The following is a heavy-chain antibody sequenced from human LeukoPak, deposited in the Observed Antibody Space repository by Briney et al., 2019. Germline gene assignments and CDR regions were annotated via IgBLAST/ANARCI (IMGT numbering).Heavy chain of an antibody. V-gene: IGHV4-61*02. CDR3: ARDRRNYYGSGSYYPILD. CDR2: IYTSGST. D-gene: IGHD3-10*01. CDR1: GGSISSGSYY. J-gene: IGHJ4*02. Sequence: KPSETLSLTCTVSGGSISSGSYYWSWIRQPAGKGLEWIGRIYTSGSTNYNPSLRSRVTISVDTSKNQFSLKLSSVTAADTAVYYCARDRRNYYGSGSYYPILDWGQGTLVTVSS.